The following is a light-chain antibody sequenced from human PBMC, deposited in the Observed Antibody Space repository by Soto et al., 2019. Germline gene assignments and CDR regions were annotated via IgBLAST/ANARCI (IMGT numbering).Light chain of an antibody. CDR3: QQYNNWPIT. V-gene: IGKV3-15*01. J-gene: IGKJ5*01. CDR2: RAS. Sequence: IVMTQSPATLSVSPGERATLSCRASQSVSSNLAWYQQKPGQAPRLLIQRASTRATGIPARFSGSGSGTEFTLTISSLQSEDFAVYYCQQYNNWPITFGQGTRLEIK. CDR1: QSVSSN.